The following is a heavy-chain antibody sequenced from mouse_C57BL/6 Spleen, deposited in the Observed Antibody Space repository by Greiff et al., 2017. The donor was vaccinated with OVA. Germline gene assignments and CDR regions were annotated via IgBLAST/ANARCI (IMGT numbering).Heavy chain of an antibody. D-gene: IGHD1-1*01. Sequence: QVQLKQSGAELARPGASVKLSCKASGYTFTSYGISWVKQRTGQGLEWIGEIYPRSGNTYYNEKFKGKATLTADKSSSTAYMELRSLTSEDSAVYFCARGTTVVATEYFDVWGTGTTVTVSS. CDR2: IYPRSGNT. CDR3: ARGTTVVATEYFDV. CDR1: GYTFTSYG. V-gene: IGHV1-81*01. J-gene: IGHJ1*03.